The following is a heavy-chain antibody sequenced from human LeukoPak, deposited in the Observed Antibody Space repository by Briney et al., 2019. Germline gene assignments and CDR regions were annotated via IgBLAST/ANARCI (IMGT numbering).Heavy chain of an antibody. D-gene: IGHD3-10*01. CDR3: AKPTPRGPYYFDY. J-gene: IGHJ4*02. CDR1: GFTFSNYP. V-gene: IGHV3-23*01. CDR2: ISESGDVT. Sequence: PGGSLRVSCEASGFTFSNYPMSWVRQAPGRGLEWVSVISESGDVTHYADAMKGRFTISRDNSKNTLYLQMNSLRAEDTAVYYCAKPTPRGPYYFDYWGRGTLVTVSS.